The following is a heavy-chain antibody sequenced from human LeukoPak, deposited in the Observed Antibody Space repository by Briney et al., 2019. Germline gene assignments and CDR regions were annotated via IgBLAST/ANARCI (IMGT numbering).Heavy chain of an antibody. D-gene: IGHD3-10*02. V-gene: IGHV3-33*01. Sequence: GGSLRLSCAASGFTFSSYGMHWVRQAPGKGLEWVAVIWYDGSNKYYADSVKGRFTISRDNSKNTLYLQMNSLRAEDTAVYYCARDTQGVRGDYFDYWGQGTLVTVSS. CDR1: GFTFSSYG. CDR3: ARDTQGVRGDYFDY. J-gene: IGHJ4*02. CDR2: IWYDGSNK.